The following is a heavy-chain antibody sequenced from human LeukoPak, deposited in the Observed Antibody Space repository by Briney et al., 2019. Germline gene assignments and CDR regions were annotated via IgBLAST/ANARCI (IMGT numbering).Heavy chain of an antibody. Sequence: GESLKISCKGSGYSFTSYWIGWVRQMPGKGLEWMGIIYPGDSDTRYSPSFQGQVTISADKSISTAYLQWSSLKASDTAMYYCARQDYYDSSGYYNDYWGQGTLVTVSP. CDR1: GYSFTSYW. CDR2: IYPGDSDT. CDR3: ARQDYYDSSGYYNDY. V-gene: IGHV5-51*01. D-gene: IGHD3-22*01. J-gene: IGHJ4*02.